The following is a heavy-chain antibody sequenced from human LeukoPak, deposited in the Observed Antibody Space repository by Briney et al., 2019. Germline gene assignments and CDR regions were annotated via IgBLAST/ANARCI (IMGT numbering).Heavy chain of an antibody. D-gene: IGHD4-17*01. CDR1: GYTFTTYG. Sequence: GASGRVSCKALGYTFTTYGISWWGQAPGQGLEGMGGISAYNGNTNYAQKLQGRVTMTTDTSTSTAYMELRSLRSDDTAVYYCARDGDYGDYGGYYYGMDVWGQGTTVTVSS. J-gene: IGHJ6*02. V-gene: IGHV1-18*01. CDR2: ISAYNGNT. CDR3: ARDGDYGDYGGYYYGMDV.